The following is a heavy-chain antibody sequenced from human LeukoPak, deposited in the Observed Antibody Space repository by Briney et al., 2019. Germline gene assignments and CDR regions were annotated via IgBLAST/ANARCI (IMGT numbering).Heavy chain of an antibody. J-gene: IGHJ6*03. CDR1: GGSFSGYY. CDR2: INHSGST. Sequence: SETLSLTXAVYGGSFSGYYWSWIRQPPGKGLEWIGEINHSGSTNYNPSLKSRVTISVDTSKNQFSLKLSSVTAADTAVYYCARGSDYYYYMDVWGKGTTVTVSS. V-gene: IGHV4-34*01. CDR3: ARGSDYYYYMDV.